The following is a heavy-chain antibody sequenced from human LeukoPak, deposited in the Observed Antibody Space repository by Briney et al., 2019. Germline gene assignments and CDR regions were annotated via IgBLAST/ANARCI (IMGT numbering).Heavy chain of an antibody. V-gene: IGHV3-48*03. D-gene: IGHD1-20*01. CDR3: ARDPPFIIGTTFFDY. CDR1: GFTSSSYE. Sequence: GGSLRLSCAASGFTSSSYEMNWVRQAPGKGLEWVSYISSSGSTIYYADSVKGRFTISRDNAKNSLYLQMNSLRAEDTAVYYCARDPPFIIGTTFFDYWGQGTLVTVSS. J-gene: IGHJ4*02. CDR2: ISSSGSTI.